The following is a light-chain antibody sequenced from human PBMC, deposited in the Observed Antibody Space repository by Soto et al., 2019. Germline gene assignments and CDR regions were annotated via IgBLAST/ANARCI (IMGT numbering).Light chain of an antibody. CDR3: QTWGSVV. V-gene: IGLV4-69*01. CDR2: LNIDGSH. CDR1: SGHSSYA. Sequence: QPVLTQSPSASASLGASVKLTCTLSSGHSSYAIAWHQQQPEKGPRSLMKLNIDGSHSKGDVIPDRFSGSSSGAERYLTISSLRSEDEPDYYCQTWGSVVFGGGTKLTVL. J-gene: IGLJ2*01.